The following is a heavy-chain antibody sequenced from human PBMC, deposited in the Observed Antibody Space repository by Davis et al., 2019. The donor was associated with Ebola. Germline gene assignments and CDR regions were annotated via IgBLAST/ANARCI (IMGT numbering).Heavy chain of an antibody. J-gene: IGHJ4*02. V-gene: IGHV5-51*01. D-gene: IGHD3-10*01. CDR2: IHPGDSET. CDR1: GYSFTNYR. CDR3: ARRNYYGSGSQYSHFDY. Sequence: GESLKISCYTSGYSFTNYRIGWVRQMPGKGLEWMGIIHPGDSETRYSPSFQGRVTISADKSISTAYLQWNSLKASDTAVYYCARRNYYGSGSQYSHFDYWGQGTLVTVSS.